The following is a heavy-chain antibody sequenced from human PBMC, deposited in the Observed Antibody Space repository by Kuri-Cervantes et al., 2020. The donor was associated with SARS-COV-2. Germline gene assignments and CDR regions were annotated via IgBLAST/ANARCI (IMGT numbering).Heavy chain of an antibody. Sequence: GGSLRLSCTVSGGSISSTYYWGWVRQAPGKGLEWVSYISSTSSTIYYADSVKGRFTISRDNAKNSLFLQMTSLRADDTAVYYCARAIYGFWSVYSVVAPYYYYMDVWGNGTTVTVSS. V-gene: IGHV3-48*01. CDR2: ISSTSSTI. CDR3: ARAIYGFWSVYSVVAPYYYYMDV. D-gene: IGHD3-3*01. CDR1: GGSISSTYY. J-gene: IGHJ6*03.